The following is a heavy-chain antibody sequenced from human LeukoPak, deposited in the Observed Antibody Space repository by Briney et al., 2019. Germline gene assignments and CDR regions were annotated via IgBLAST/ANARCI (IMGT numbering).Heavy chain of an antibody. CDR3: ARGLVDYELPKGYIDY. CDR2: ISYSKSA. Sequence: PSETCPSPALSLVAPSAVVVTTGDWIRQPPGKGLEWIGTISYSKSAYYNTSLKNRVTISVDTSKSQFSLKLRSVTAADTAVYFCARGLVDYELPKGYIDYWGQGTLVTVSS. D-gene: IGHD4-17*01. CDR1: VAPSAVVVTT. V-gene: IGHV4-39*07. J-gene: IGHJ4*02.